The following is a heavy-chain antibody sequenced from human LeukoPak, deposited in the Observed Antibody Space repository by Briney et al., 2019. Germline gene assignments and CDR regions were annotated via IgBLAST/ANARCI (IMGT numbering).Heavy chain of an antibody. V-gene: IGHV4-61*02. D-gene: IGHD1-26*01. CDR1: GASIDFESYY. CDR2: IDHGGVT. J-gene: IGHJ1*01. CDR3: ARGHDYYSEYFQH. Sequence: PSETLSLTRTVSGASIDFESYYWSWVRQSAGKGLEWIGRIDHGGVTNYNPSLQSRVTISLDTSQKQFSLKLNSVTAADTAVYYCARGHDYYSEYFQHWGQGTLVSVSS.